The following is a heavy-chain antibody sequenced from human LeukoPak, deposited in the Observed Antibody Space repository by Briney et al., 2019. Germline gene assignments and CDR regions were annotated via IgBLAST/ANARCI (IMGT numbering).Heavy chain of an antibody. V-gene: IGHV4-39*02. CDR2: IYYSGNT. CDR1: GDSISTSNSY. D-gene: IGHD3-22*01. CDR3: ARERAYYDSSGYYYVDY. Sequence: SETLSLTCTVSGDSISTSNSYWDWIRQPPGKGLEWIGSIYYSGNTYYNASLKSRVTISVDTSKNQFSLKLSSVTAADTAVYYCARERAYYDSSGYYYVDYWGQGTLVTVSS. J-gene: IGHJ4*02.